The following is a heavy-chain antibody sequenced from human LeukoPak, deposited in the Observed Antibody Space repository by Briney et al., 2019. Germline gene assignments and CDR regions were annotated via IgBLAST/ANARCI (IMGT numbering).Heavy chain of an antibody. CDR1: GFTFPSSA. V-gene: IGHV1-58*02. Sequence: GTSVNFSCTASGFTFPSSAMQCVRHARGHRLEWIGWIVGGSCNTNYAQKFQERVTITRDMSTSTAYMELSSLRSEDTAVYYWAAENLEWSQWGVWGQGTTVTVSS. CDR2: IVGGSCNT. J-gene: IGHJ6*02. D-gene: IGHD3-3*01. CDR3: AAENLEWSQWGV.